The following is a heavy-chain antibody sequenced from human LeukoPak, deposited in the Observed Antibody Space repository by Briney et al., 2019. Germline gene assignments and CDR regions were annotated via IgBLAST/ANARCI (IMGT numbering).Heavy chain of an antibody. D-gene: IGHD3-22*01. CDR3: AKRGVVIRVILVGFHKEAYYFDS. V-gene: IGHV3-23*01. CDR2: ISDSGGST. J-gene: IGHJ4*02. Sequence: SGGSLRLSCAVSGITLSNYGMSWVRQAPGKGLEWVAGISDSGGSTKYADSVKGRFTIPRDNPKNTLYLQMNSLRVEDTAVYFCAKRGVVIRVILVGFHKEAYYFDSWGQGALVTVSS. CDR1: GITLSNYG.